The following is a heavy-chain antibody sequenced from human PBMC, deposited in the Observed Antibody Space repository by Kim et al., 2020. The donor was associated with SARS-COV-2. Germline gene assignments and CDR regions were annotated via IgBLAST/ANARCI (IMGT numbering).Heavy chain of an antibody. Sequence: GGSLRLSCAASGFTFSSYAMSWVRQAPGKGLEWVSAISGSGGSTYYADSVKGRFTISRDNSKNTLYLQMNSLRAEDTAVYYCAKDPPRPSYYYDSSGQYLHWGQGTLVTVSS. CDR3: AKDPPRPSYYYDSSGQYLH. V-gene: IGHV3-23*01. J-gene: IGHJ4*02. CDR2: ISGSGGST. CDR1: GFTFSSYA. D-gene: IGHD3-22*01.